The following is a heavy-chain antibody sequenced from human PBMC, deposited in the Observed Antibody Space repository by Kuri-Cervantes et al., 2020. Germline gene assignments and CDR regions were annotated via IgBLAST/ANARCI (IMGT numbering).Heavy chain of an antibody. Sequence: GESLKISCAASGFTFSSYDMHWVRQATGKGLEWVSAIGTAGDTYYPGSVKGRFTISRDNSKNTLYLQMNSLRAEDTAVYYCAKLQYSSFLYDYWGQGTLVTVSS. V-gene: IGHV3-13*01. D-gene: IGHD6-6*01. CDR2: IGTAGDT. J-gene: IGHJ4*02. CDR3: AKLQYSSFLYDY. CDR1: GFTFSSYD.